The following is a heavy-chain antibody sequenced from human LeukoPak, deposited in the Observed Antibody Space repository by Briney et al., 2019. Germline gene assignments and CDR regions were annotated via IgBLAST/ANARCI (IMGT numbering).Heavy chain of an antibody. CDR3: ARGRPWYYYDSSGYYGYYFDY. D-gene: IGHD3-22*01. CDR2: IYYSGST. Sequence: SETLSLTCTVSGGSIGSYYWSWIRQPPGKGLEWIGYIYYSGSTNYNPSLKSRVTISVDTSKNQFSLKLSSVTAADTAVYYCARGRPWYYYDSSGYYGYYFDYWGQGTLVTVSS. CDR1: GGSIGSYY. J-gene: IGHJ4*02. V-gene: IGHV4-59*01.